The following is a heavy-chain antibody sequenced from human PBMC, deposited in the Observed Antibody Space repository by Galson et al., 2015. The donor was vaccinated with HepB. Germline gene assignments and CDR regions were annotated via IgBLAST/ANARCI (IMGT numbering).Heavy chain of an antibody. J-gene: IGHJ6*02. CDR1: GYSFTSYW. V-gene: IGHV5-51*01. Sequence: QSGAEVKKPGESLKISCKGSGYSFTSYWIGWVRQMPGKGLEWMGIIYPGDSDTRYSPSFQGQVTISADKSISTAYLQWSSLKASDTAMYYCARCPRTYDILTGYSHYYYYYGMDVWGQGTTVTVSS. D-gene: IGHD3-9*01. CDR3: ARCPRTYDILTGYSHYYYYYGMDV. CDR2: IYPGDSDT.